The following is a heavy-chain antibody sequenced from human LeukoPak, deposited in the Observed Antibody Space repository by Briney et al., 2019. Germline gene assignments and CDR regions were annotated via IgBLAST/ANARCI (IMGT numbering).Heavy chain of an antibody. CDR2: IYYSGST. CDR3: ARAVTVVTPRGYFDY. J-gene: IGHJ4*02. CDR1: GGPISSSSYY. V-gene: IGHV4-39*07. D-gene: IGHD4-23*01. Sequence: SETLSLTCTVSGGPISSSSYYRGWIRQPPGKGLEWIGSIYYSGSTYYNPSLKSRVTISVDTSKNQFSLKLSSVTAADTAVYYCARAVTVVTPRGYFDYWGQGTLVTVSS.